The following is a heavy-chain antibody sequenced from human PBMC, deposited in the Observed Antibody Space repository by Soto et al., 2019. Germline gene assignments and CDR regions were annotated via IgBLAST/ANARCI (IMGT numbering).Heavy chain of an antibody. D-gene: IGHD6-13*01. CDR1: GYTFTSYD. V-gene: IGHV1-8*01. CDR3: ARVGVHSSSWYSPYYYYGMDV. CDR2: MNPNSGNT. Sequence: ASVKVSCKASGYTFTSYDINWVRQATGQGFEYLGWMNPNSGNTGYVKKFQGRVTMTTDTSTSTAYMELRSLRSDDTAVYYCARVGVHSSSWYSPYYYYGMDVWGQGTTVTVSS. J-gene: IGHJ6*02.